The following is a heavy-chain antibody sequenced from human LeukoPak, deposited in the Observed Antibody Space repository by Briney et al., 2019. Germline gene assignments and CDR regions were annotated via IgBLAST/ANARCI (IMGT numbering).Heavy chain of an antibody. CDR1: GYTFTSYD. CDR3: ARMGLDYYGSGSSLEPRDY. D-gene: IGHD3-10*01. CDR2: MNPNSGNT. J-gene: IGHJ4*02. V-gene: IGHV1-8*01. Sequence: GASVKVSCKASGYTFTSYDINWVRQATGQGLEWMGWMNPNSGNTGYAQKFQGRVTMTRNTSISTAYMELSSLRSEDTAVYYCARMGLDYYGSGSSLEPRDYWGQGTLVTVSS.